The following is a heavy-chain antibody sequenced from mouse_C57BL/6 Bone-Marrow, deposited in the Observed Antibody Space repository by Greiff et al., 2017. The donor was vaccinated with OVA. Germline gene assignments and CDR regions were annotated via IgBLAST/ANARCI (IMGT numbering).Heavy chain of an antibody. J-gene: IGHJ2*01. D-gene: IGHD2-10*02. V-gene: IGHV1-50*01. CDR2: IDPSDSYT. CDR3: ARWYGY. CDR1: GYTFTSYW. Sequence: VQLQESGAELVKHGASVKLSCKASGYTFTSYWMQWVKQRPGQGLEWIGEIDPSDSYTNYNQKFKGKATLTVDTSSSTAYMQLSSLTSEDSAVYYCARWYGYWGQGATLTVSS.